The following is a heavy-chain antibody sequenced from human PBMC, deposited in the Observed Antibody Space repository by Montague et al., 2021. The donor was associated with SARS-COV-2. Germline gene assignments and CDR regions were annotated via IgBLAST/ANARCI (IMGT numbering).Heavy chain of an antibody. V-gene: IGHV4-39*01. CDR2: ISYSGRT. J-gene: IGHJ6*03. CDR3: ASSYYYGSGTYVYNYYMDV. D-gene: IGHD3-10*01. Sequence: SETLSLTCTVSGGSVSSSPYYWGWIRRPPGRGLEWVGSISYSGRTYFXPSLESRLTISVDSSENQFSLRLRSVTAADTAVYYCASSYYYGSGTYVYNYYMDVWGKGTTVTVSS. CDR1: GGSVSSSPYY.